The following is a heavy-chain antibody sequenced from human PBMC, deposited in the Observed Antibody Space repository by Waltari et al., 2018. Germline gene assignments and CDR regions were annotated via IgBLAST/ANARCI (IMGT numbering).Heavy chain of an antibody. J-gene: IGHJ4*02. CDR1: GFSFDSYW. Sequence: EVQLVESGGDLVQPGGSLRLSCEASGFSFDSYWMTWVRQAPGKGLEWLANINQDERYKNYVDSVKGRFTVSRDNAKNSLYLQMNKLRVEDTGVYYCARELYSYGYIVVWGQGTRVTVSS. D-gene: IGHD5-18*01. CDR3: ARELYSYGYIVV. CDR2: INQDERYK. V-gene: IGHV3-7*01.